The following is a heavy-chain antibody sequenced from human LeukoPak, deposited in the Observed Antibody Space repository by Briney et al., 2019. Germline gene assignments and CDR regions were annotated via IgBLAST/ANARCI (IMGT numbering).Heavy chain of an antibody. CDR3: TRKQWEQWFGF. D-gene: IGHD5-18*01. CDR2: IRSKGYGWTT. CDR1: GFTFGDYT. V-gene: IGHV3-49*03. Sequence: GGSLRLSCTASGFTFGDYTMSWFRQAPGKGLEWVGFIRSKGYGWTTDYAASVKGRFTISRDDSKSIAYLQMNSLKTEDTAVLYRTRKQWEQWFGFWGQGTLGTVSS. J-gene: IGHJ4*02.